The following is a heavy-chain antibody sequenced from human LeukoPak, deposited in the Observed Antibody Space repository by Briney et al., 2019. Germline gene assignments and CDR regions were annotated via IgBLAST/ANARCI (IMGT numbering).Heavy chain of an antibody. CDR2: IVPIVGVT. CDR1: GGIFRTYG. V-gene: IGHV1-69*04. CDR3: ARDRDTAYYYYYMDV. D-gene: IGHD5-18*01. J-gene: IGHJ6*03. Sequence: ASVKVSCKASGGIFRTYGISWVRQAPGQGLEWVGRIVPIVGVTNYAQKFQGRVTITADESTSTAYMELSSLRSEDTAVYYCARDRDTAYYYYYMDVWGKGTTVTVSS.